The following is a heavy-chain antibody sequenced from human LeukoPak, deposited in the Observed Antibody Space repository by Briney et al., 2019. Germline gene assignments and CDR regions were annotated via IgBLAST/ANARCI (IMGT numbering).Heavy chain of an antibody. CDR2: ISYDGSNK. J-gene: IGHJ4*02. Sequence: GGSLRLSCAASGFTFSSYAMHWVRQAPGKGLEWVAVISYDGSNKYYADSVKGRFTISRDNSKNTLYLQMNSLRAEDTAVYYCARDTIYYSGSSGSIPFDYWSQGTLVTVSS. CDR3: ARDTIYYSGSSGSIPFDY. D-gene: IGHD3-22*01. CDR1: GFTFSSYA. V-gene: IGHV3-30-3*01.